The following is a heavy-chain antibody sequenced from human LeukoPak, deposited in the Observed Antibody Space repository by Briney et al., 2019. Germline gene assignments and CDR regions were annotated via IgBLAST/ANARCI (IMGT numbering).Heavy chain of an antibody. CDR3: AKEGGYCSSGTCYPWWFDP. CDR1: GYTFTVYY. D-gene: IGHD2-15*01. CDR2: INPNSGGT. J-gene: IGHJ5*02. Sequence: ASVKVSCKSSGYTFTVYYVHWVRQAPGQGIEWMGWINPNSGGTNYAQKFQGRVTMTRDTSISTAYLELSRLRSDDTAVYYCAKEGGYCSSGTCYPWWFDPWGQGTLVTVSS. V-gene: IGHV1-2*02.